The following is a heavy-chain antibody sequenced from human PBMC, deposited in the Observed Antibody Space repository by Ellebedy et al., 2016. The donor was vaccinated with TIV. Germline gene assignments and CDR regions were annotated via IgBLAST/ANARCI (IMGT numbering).Heavy chain of an antibody. Sequence: SETLSLXXTVSGGSISSSSYYWGWIRQPPGKGLEWIGSIYYSGSTYYNPSLKSRVTISVVTSKNQFSLKLSSVTAADTAVYYCARLYYGYSDYWGQGTLVTVSS. D-gene: IGHD3-10*01. CDR1: GGSISSSSYY. CDR3: ARLYYGYSDY. V-gene: IGHV4-39*01. J-gene: IGHJ4*02. CDR2: IYYSGST.